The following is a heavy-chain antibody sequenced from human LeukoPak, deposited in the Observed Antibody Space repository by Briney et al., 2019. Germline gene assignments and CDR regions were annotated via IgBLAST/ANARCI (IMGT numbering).Heavy chain of an antibody. J-gene: IGHJ4*02. D-gene: IGHD4-17*01. Sequence: GGSLRLSCAASGFTFSSYWMHWVRQAPGKGLVWVSRINSDGSSTSYADSVKGRFAISRDNAKNTLYLQMNSLRAEDTAVYYCARESGSVTSEVDFDYWGQGALVTVSS. CDR3: ARESGSVTSEVDFDY. CDR1: GFTFSSYW. V-gene: IGHV3-74*01. CDR2: INSDGSST.